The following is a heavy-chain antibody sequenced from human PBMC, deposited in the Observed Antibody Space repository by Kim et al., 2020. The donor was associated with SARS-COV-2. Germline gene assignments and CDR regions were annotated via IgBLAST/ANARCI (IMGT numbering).Heavy chain of an antibody. V-gene: IGHV4-34*01. CDR3: ARFDELGPPRGYYFDY. CDR1: GGSFSGYY. Sequence: SETLSLTCAVYGGSFSGYYWSWIRQPPGKGLEWIGEINHSGSTNYNPSLKSRVTISVDTSKNQFSLKLSSVTAADTAVYYCARFDELGPPRGYYFDYWGQGTLVTVSS. D-gene: IGHD3-9*01. J-gene: IGHJ4*02. CDR2: INHSGST.